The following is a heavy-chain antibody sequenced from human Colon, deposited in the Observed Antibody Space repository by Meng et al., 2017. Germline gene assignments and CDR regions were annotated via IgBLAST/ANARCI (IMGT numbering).Heavy chain of an antibody. CDR2: INYSGST. Sequence: QLTHVRAGTLHASETPSLTCAVYGWSFTGYYWSWTRPPPGKGLEWSGEINYSGSTNYNPSLKSRVTIPVDTSKNQFSLKLSSVTAADTAVYYCARSLGYYDYVWGSYPPGYWGQGTLVTVSS. D-gene: IGHD3-16*01. CDR1: GWSFTGYY. J-gene: IGHJ4*02. V-gene: IGHV4-34*01. CDR3: ARSLGYYDYVWGSYPPGY.